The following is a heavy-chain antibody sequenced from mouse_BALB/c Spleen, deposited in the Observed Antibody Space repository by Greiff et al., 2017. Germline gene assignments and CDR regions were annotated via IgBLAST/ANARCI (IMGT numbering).Heavy chain of an antibody. V-gene: IGHV5-9-4*01. J-gene: IGHJ4*01. CDR3: ARVSRASYYYAMEY. Sequence: EVQLVESGGGLVKPGGSLKLSCAASGFTFSSYAMSWVRQSPEKRLEWVAEISSGGSYTYYPDTVTGRFTISRDNAKNTLYLEMSSLRSEDTAMYYCARVSRASYYYAMEYWGQGNSGNVSS. CDR1: GFTFSSYA. CDR2: ISSGGSYT. D-gene: IGHD3-1*01.